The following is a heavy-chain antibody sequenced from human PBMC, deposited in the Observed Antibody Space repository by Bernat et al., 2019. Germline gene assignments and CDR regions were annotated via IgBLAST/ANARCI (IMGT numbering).Heavy chain of an antibody. CDR3: ASWEVTTPNRYCSGGSCYGSGAFDI. CDR2: ISYDGSNK. CDR1: GFTFSSYA. D-gene: IGHD2-15*01. V-gene: IGHV3-30*01. Sequence: QVQLVESGGGVVQPGRSLRLSCAASGFTFSSYAMHWVRQAPGKGLEWVAVISYDGSNKYYADSVKGRFTISRDNSKNTLYLQMNSLRAEDTAVYYCASWEVTTPNRYCSGGSCYGSGAFDIWGQGTMVTVSS. J-gene: IGHJ3*02.